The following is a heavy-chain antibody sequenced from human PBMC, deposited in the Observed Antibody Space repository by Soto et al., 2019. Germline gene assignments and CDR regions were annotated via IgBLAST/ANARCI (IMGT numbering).Heavy chain of an antibody. V-gene: IGHV3-30-3*01. Sequence: GGSLRLSCAASGFTFSSYAMHWVRQAPGKGLEWVAVISYDGSNKYYADSVKGRFTISRDNSKNTLYLQMNSLRAEDTAVYYCARDLGSYPSRWGYYYYGMDVWGQGTTVTVSS. CDR3: ARDLGSYPSRWGYYYYGMDV. D-gene: IGHD3-10*01. J-gene: IGHJ6*02. CDR1: GFTFSSYA. CDR2: ISYDGSNK.